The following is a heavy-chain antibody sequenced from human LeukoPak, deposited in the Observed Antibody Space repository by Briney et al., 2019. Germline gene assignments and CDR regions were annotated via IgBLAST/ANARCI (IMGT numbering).Heavy chain of an antibody. CDR2: INHSGST. V-gene: IGHV4-34*01. D-gene: IGHD5-24*01. J-gene: IGHJ3*02. CDR3: ARDSMAIDAFDI. Sequence: SETLSLTCTVSGDSISSYYWSWIRQPPGKGLEWIGEINHSGSTNYNPSLKSRVAISVDTSKNQFSLKLSSVTAADTAVYYCARDSMAIDAFDIWGQGTMVTVSS. CDR1: GDSISSYY.